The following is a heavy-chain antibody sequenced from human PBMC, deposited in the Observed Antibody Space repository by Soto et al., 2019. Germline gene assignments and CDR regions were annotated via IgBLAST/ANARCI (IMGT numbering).Heavy chain of an antibody. Sequence: EVQLVESGGGLVQPGGSLRLSCAASGFTFSSYWMHWVRQAPGKGLVWVSRINSDGSSTSYADSVKGRFTISRDNAKNKMYRQMNRVRAEDTGVYYGARGGGGWTGGMDVWGQGTTVTVSS. J-gene: IGHJ6*02. D-gene: IGHD2-15*01. CDR1: GFTFSSYW. CDR2: INSDGSST. CDR3: ARGGGGWTGGMDV. V-gene: IGHV3-74*01.